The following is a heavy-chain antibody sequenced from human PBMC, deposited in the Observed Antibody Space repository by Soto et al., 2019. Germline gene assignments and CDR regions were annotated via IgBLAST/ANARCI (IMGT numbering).Heavy chain of an antibody. CDR1: GYTFRNFG. Sequence: QIQLLQSGAEVKKPGASVKVTCKASGYTFRNFGISWVRHAPGQGLEWMGWISAYNANANYAQKYQGRLTMTADTSTSTAYMELRSLRSDDTAAYYCASENSYFDYWGQGTLVPVSS. CDR3: ASENSYFDY. CDR2: ISAYNANA. J-gene: IGHJ4*02. V-gene: IGHV1-18*01.